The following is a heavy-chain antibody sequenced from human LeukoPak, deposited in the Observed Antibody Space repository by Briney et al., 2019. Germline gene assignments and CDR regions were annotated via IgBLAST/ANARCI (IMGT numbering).Heavy chain of an antibody. D-gene: IGHD5-12*01. CDR1: GYTFTSYG. V-gene: IGHV1-18*01. CDR2: ISAYNGNT. CDR3: ANWSGYEITH. Sequence: ASVEVSCKASGYTFTSYGISWVRQAPGQGLEWMGWISAYNGNTNYAQKLQGRVTMTTDTSTSTAYMELRSLRSDDTAVYCCANWSGYEITHWGQGTLVTVSS. J-gene: IGHJ4*02.